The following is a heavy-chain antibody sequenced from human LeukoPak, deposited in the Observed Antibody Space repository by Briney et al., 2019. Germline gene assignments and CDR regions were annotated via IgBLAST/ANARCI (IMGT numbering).Heavy chain of an antibody. CDR1: GYTFTGYC. V-gene: IGHV1-2*02. CDR3: ARDYYDSSGYGSFDY. J-gene: IGHJ4*02. Sequence: ASVKVSCKASGYTFTGYCIHWVRQAPGQGLEWMGWINPNSGDTNYAQKFQGRVTMTRDTSISTAYMELSRLRSDDTAVFYCARDYYDSSGYGSFDYWGQGTLVTVSS. CDR2: INPNSGDT. D-gene: IGHD3-22*01.